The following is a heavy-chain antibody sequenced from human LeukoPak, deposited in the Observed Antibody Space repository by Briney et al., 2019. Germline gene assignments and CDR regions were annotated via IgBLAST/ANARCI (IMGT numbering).Heavy chain of an antibody. J-gene: IGHJ4*02. Sequence: GGSLRLSCAASGFTFSSYGMHWVRQAPGKGLEWVAVISYDGSNKYYADSVKGRLTISRDNSKNTLYLQMNSLRAEDTAVYYCAKDQRRYDYAWGSYRPTFEVDYWGQGTLVTVSS. CDR2: ISYDGSNK. V-gene: IGHV3-30*18. CDR1: GFTFSSYG. CDR3: AKDQRRYDYAWGSYRPTFEVDY. D-gene: IGHD3-16*02.